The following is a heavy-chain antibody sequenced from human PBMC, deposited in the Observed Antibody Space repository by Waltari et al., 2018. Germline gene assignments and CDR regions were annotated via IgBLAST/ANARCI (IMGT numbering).Heavy chain of an antibody. J-gene: IGHJ6*03. CDR1: GYTFPSSD. CDR2: MNPNSGNT. Sequence: QVQLVQSGAEVKKPGASVKVYCKASGYTFPSSDINWVRQDTGQGLEWMGWMNPNSGNTGYAQKFQGRVTMTRNTSISTAYMELSSLRSEDTAVYYCARGPRGIVATYYYYYMDVWGKGTTVTVSS. CDR3: ARGPRGIVATYYYYYMDV. V-gene: IGHV1-8*01. D-gene: IGHD5-12*01.